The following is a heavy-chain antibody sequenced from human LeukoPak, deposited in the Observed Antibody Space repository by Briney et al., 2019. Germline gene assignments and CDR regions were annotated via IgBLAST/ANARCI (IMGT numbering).Heavy chain of an antibody. D-gene: IGHD1-7*01. J-gene: IGHJ4*02. V-gene: IGHV1-3*01. Sequence: ASVKVSCKASGYTFTSYAIQWVRQAPGQRLEWMGWINAGHGNTKYSQKFQGRVTITRDTSASTAYMELSSLRAEDTAVYYCAKDERNWNYNLASQTYDWGQGTLVTVSS. CDR1: GYTFTSYA. CDR2: INAGHGNT. CDR3: AKDERNWNYNLASQTYD.